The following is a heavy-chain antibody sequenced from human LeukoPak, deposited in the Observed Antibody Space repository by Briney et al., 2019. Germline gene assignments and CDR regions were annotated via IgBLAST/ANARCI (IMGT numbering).Heavy chain of an antibody. CDR3: ARYSSTHGYFDY. CDR1: GGSISSSSYY. J-gene: IGHJ4*02. D-gene: IGHD2-21*01. V-gene: IGHV4-39*01. Sequence: SETPSLTCTVSGGSISSSSYYWGWIRQPPGKGLEWIGIIYYSGSTYYSPSLKSRVTISVDTSKNQFSLKLSSVTAADTAVYYCARYSSTHGYFDYWGQGTLVTVSS. CDR2: IYYSGST.